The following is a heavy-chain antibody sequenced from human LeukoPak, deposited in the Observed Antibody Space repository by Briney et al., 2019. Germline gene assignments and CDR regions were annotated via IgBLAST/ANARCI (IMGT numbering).Heavy chain of an antibody. CDR2: INHSGST. V-gene: IGHV4-34*01. Sequence: PSETLSLTCAVYGGSFSGYYRSWIRQPPGKGLEWIGEINHSGSTNYNPSLKSRVTISVDTSKNQFSLKLSSVTAADTAVYYCASRYSSGWWHYWGQGTLVTVSS. J-gene: IGHJ4*02. CDR3: ASRYSSGWWHY. D-gene: IGHD6-19*01. CDR1: GGSFSGYY.